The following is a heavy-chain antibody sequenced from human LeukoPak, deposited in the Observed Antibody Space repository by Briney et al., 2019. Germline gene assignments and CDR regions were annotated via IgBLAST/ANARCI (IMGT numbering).Heavy chain of an antibody. CDR2: INHSGST. D-gene: IGHD3-10*01. CDR3: ARVGSGSYYWVY. Sequence: SETLSLTCAVYGGSFSGYYWSWIRQPPGKGLEWIGEINHSGSTNYNPSLKSRVTISVDTSKNQFSLKLSSVTAADTAVYYCARVGSGSYYWVYWGQGTLVTVSS. CDR1: GGSFSGYY. V-gene: IGHV4-34*01. J-gene: IGHJ4*02.